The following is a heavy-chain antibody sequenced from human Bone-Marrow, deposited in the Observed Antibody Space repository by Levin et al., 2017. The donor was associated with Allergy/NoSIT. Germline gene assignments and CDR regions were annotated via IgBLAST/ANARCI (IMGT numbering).Heavy chain of an antibody. CDR1: GFSVSRNF. CDR2: IYSGGGT. D-gene: IGHD5-18*01. V-gene: IGHV3-66*02. J-gene: IGHJ6*04. Sequence: PGGSLRLSCAAPGFSVSRNFMSWVRQAPGKGLEWVSLIYSGGGTHYADSVRGRFTISRDNSKNKLYLQMNSLSAEATAVDYCAGKTESAIPLPGDVWGKGTTVTVSS. CDR3: AGKTESAIPLPGDV.